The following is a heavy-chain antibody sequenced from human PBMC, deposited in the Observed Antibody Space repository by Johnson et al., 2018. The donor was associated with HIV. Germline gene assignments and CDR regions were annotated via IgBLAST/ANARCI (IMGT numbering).Heavy chain of an antibody. V-gene: IGHV3-30*04. CDR1: GFTFSSYA. Sequence: QVQLVESGGGLVQPGGSLRLSCSASGFTFSSYAMHWVRQAPAKGLQWVAVISYDGSDKDYADSVKGRFTISRDSSKNTLYLQMNSLRVEDTAVYYCARDGSNFGAFDIWGQGTMVTVSS. CDR2: ISYDGSDK. CDR3: ARDGSNFGAFDI. D-gene: IGHD1-1*01. J-gene: IGHJ3*02.